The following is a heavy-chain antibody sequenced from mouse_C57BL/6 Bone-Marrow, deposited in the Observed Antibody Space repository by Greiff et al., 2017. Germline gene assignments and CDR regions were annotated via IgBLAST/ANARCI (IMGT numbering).Heavy chain of an antibody. CDR3: ARAGNYGNYLYWYFDV. V-gene: IGHV1-55*01. CDR2: IYPGSGST. Sequence: QVQLQQPGAELVKPGASVKMSCKASGYTFTSYWITWVKQRPGQGLEWIGDIYPGSGSTNYNEKFKSKATLTVDPSSSTAYMQLSSLTSEDSAVYYCARAGNYGNYLYWYFDVWGTGTTVTVSS. D-gene: IGHD2-1*01. CDR1: GYTFTSYW. J-gene: IGHJ1*03.